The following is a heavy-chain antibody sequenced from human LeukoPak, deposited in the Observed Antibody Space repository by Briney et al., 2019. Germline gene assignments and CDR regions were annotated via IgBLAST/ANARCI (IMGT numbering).Heavy chain of an antibody. V-gene: IGHV3-48*01. J-gene: IGHJ4*02. CDR1: GFTLSDYN. CDR3: AKHITIFGVVISPGDY. D-gene: IGHD3-3*01. Sequence: PGGSLRLSCAASGFTLSDYNMHWVRQVPGKGLEWISYISGTGNTIYYADSVKGRFTISRDNSKNTLYLQMNSLRAEDTAVYYCAKHITIFGVVISPGDYWGQGTLVTVSS. CDR2: ISGTGNTI.